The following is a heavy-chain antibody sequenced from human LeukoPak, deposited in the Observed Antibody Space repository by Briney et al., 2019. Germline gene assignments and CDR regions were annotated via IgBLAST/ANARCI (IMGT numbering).Heavy chain of an antibody. V-gene: IGHV3-23*01. CDR2: ISGSGGST. D-gene: IGHD5-18*01. CDR3: AKRIQSAMAMGY. Sequence: GGSLRLSCAASGFTFSNHALSWVRQAPGQGLEWVSDISGSGGSTYYAHSVKGRFTISRDNSKNTMYLQMNSLRSEDTAVYYCAKRIQSAMAMGYWGQGTLVTVSS. CDR1: GFTFSNHA. J-gene: IGHJ4*02.